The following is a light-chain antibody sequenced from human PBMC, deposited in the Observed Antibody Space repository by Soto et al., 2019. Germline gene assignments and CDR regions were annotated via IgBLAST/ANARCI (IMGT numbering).Light chain of an antibody. V-gene: IGLV1-51*01. CDR3: ATWDRSLTGEV. Sequence: QPVLTQPPSVSAAPGQKVTISCSGSSSNIGNNYVSWFQQLPGTAPKLLIYDSNKRPSGIPDRFSGSKSGTSATLDITGLQTGDEADYYCATWDRSLTGEVFGGGTKLTVL. J-gene: IGLJ2*01. CDR2: DSN. CDR1: SSNIGNNY.